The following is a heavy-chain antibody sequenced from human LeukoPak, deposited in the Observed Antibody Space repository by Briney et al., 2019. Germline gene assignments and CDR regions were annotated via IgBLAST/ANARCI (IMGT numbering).Heavy chain of an antibody. V-gene: IGHV1-18*04. J-gene: IGHJ6*04. CDR3: ARGPGIAVEGYGMDV. D-gene: IGHD6-19*01. CDR2: ISAYNGNT. Sequence: ASVKVSCKASGYTFTSYGIGWVRQAPGQGLEWMGWISAYNGNTNYAQKLQGRVTMTTDTSTSTAYMELRSLRSDDTAVYYCARGPGIAVEGYGMDVWGKGTTVTVSS. CDR1: GYTFTSYG.